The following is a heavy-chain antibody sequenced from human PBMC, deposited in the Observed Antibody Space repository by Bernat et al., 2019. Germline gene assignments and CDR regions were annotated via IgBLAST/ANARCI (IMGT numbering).Heavy chain of an antibody. Sequence: QVQLVESGGGVVQPGRSLRLSCAASGFTFSSYAMHWVRQAPGKGLEWVAVISYDGTNNFYADSVKGRFTISRDNSKNTLYLQMNSLRAEDTAVLYCAREGRTGMEGDDAFDIWGQGTMVIVSS. J-gene: IGHJ3*02. CDR3: AREGRTGMEGDDAFDI. CDR2: ISYDGTNN. V-gene: IGHV3-30*01. D-gene: IGHD1-1*01. CDR1: GFTFSSYA.